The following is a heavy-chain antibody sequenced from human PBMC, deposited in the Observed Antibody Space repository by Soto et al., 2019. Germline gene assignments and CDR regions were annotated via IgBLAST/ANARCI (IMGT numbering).Heavy chain of an antibody. Sequence: SATLSLTCIVSGGSVSCHYWAGIRQSPGQGLEWLAHMFYSGSGVIKTNPSLKSRVSISVVTSTNHISLRLTSVTAADTAAYYCARALYDSSAAGVAFDLCGPGTMVTFSS. D-gene: IGHD3-16*01. J-gene: IGHJ3*01. V-gene: IGHV4-59*02. CDR1: GGSVSCHY. CDR2: MFYSGSGVI. CDR3: ARALYDSSAAGVAFDL.